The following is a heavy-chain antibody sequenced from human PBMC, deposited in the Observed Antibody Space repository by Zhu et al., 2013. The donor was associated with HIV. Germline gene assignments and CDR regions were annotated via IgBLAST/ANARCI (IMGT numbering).Heavy chain of an antibody. V-gene: IGHV1-18*01. CDR1: GYTFYNYA. J-gene: IGHJ3*02. Sequence: QVHLVQSGTEVKRPGASVKVSCKASGYTFYNYALSWVRQAPGQGLEWMGWISAFNGNTKYAQKLQGRVTMTTDTSTSTAYMELRSLRSDDTAVYYCARDLYSTSSRPFDIWGQGTMVTVSS. CDR3: ARDLYSTSSRPFDI. CDR2: ISAFNGNT. D-gene: IGHD6-6*01.